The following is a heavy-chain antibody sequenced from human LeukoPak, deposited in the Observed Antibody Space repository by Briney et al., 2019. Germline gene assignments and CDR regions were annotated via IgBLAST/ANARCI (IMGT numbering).Heavy chain of an antibody. CDR1: GFTFSSHW. V-gene: IGHV3-74*01. J-gene: IGHJ5*02. CDR2: VHSDGSTT. D-gene: IGHD3-9*01. Sequence: GGSLRLSCAASGFTFSSHWMYWVRQAPGKGLVWVSRVHSDGSTTHYADSVKGRFTISRDNAKNPLYLQMNSLRVEDTAVYYCVRGGSTDWYGYFDTWGQGTLVAVSS. CDR3: VRGGSTDWYGYFDT.